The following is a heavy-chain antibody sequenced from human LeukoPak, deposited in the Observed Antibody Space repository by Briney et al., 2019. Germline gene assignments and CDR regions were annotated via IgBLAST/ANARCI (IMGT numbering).Heavy chain of an antibody. D-gene: IGHD3-22*01. J-gene: IGHJ4*02. V-gene: IGHV3-66*01. Sequence: GGSLRLSCAASGFTVSSNYMAWVRQAPGKGLEWVSVIYSGGSTYYADSVKGRFTISRDNSKNTLYLQMNSLRAEDTAVYYCATDGDRYYYDTSGPYWGQGTLVTVSS. CDR3: ATDGDRYYYDTSGPY. CDR1: GFTVSSNY. CDR2: IYSGGST.